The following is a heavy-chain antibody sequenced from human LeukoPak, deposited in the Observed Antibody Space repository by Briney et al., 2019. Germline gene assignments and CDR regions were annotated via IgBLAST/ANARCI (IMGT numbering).Heavy chain of an antibody. J-gene: IGHJ4*02. V-gene: IGHV3-23*01. CDR1: GFTFSSYA. Sequence: GGSLRFSCAASGFTFSSYAMSWVRQAPGKGLEWVSAISGSGGSTYYADSVKGRFAISRDNSKNTLYLQMNSLRAEDTAVYYCAKESYDSSGYYFDYWGQGTLVTVSS. CDR3: AKESYDSSGYYFDY. CDR2: ISGSGGST. D-gene: IGHD3-22*01.